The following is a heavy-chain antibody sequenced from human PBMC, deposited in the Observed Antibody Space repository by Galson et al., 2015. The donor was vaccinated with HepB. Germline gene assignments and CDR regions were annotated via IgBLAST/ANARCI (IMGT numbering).Heavy chain of an antibody. CDR3: AREGNNYYDSSGYNDY. V-gene: IGHV3-30-3*01. CDR2: ISYDGSNK. Sequence: SLRLSCAASGFTFSSYAMHWVRQAPGKGLEWVAVISYDGSNKYYADSVKGRFTISRDNSKNTLYLQMNSLRAEDTAVYYCAREGNNYYDSSGYNDYWGQGTLVAVSS. CDR1: GFTFSSYA. J-gene: IGHJ4*02. D-gene: IGHD3-22*01.